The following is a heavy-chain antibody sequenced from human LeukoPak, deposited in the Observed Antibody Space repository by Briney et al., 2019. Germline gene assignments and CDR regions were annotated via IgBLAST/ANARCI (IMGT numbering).Heavy chain of an antibody. Sequence: GASVKVSCKVSGYTLTELSMHWVRQAPGKGLEWMGGFDPEDGETIYAQKFQGRVTMTEDTPTDTAYMELSSLRSEDTAVYYCASISGSSEFKAFDIWGQGTMVTVSS. D-gene: IGHD1-26*01. CDR2: FDPEDGET. V-gene: IGHV1-24*01. CDR3: ASISGSSEFKAFDI. J-gene: IGHJ3*02. CDR1: GYTLTELS.